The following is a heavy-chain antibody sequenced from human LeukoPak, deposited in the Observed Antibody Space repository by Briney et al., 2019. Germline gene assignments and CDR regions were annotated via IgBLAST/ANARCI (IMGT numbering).Heavy chain of an antibody. CDR3: AKDHGTAVAGFYY. D-gene: IGHD6-19*01. CDR1: GFSLSTYG. V-gene: IGHV3-23*01. J-gene: IGHJ4*02. CDR2: ITGTGGST. Sequence: PGGSLRLFCAASGFSLSTYGVSWVRQPPGKGLGWVSGITGTGGSTYYADSVKGRFTVSRDTSKNTLYLQMNSLRAEDTAIYYCAKDHGTAVAGFYYWGQGTLVTVSS.